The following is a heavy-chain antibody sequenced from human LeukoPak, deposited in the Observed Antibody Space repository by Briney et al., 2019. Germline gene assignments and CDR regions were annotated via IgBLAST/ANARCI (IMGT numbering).Heavy chain of an antibody. J-gene: IGHJ5*02. Sequence: PGGSLRLSCAASGFTFSTYAMVWVRQAPGKGLEWVSTISGSGDNTFYAVSVEGRFTISRDNSKNTLYLQMNSLRADDTAVYYCAKEIRWQNWFDPWGQGTLVTVSS. D-gene: IGHD4-23*01. CDR1: GFTFSTYA. V-gene: IGHV3-23*01. CDR2: ISGSGDNT. CDR3: AKEIRWQNWFDP.